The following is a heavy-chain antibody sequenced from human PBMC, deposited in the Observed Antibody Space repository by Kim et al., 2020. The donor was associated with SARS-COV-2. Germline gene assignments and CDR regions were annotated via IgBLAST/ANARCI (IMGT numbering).Heavy chain of an antibody. D-gene: IGHD3-10*01. CDR2: IYYSGST. CDR1: GGSISSSSYY. CDR3: ARPTDYGSGSYYAFDI. V-gene: IGHV4-39*01. J-gene: IGHJ3*02. Sequence: SETLSLTCTVSGGSISSSSYYWGWIRQPPGKGLEWIGSIYYSGSTYYNPSLKSRVTISVDTSKNQFSLKLSSVTAADTAVYYCARPTDYGSGSYYAFDIWGQGTMVTVSS.